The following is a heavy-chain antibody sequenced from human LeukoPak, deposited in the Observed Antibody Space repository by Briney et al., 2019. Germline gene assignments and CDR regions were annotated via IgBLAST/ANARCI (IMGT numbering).Heavy chain of an antibody. CDR1: GITFSNYW. CDR2: INPDGSEK. V-gene: IGHV3-7*01. CDR3: ATEPGIGYAFDI. J-gene: IGHJ3*02. Sequence: PGGSLRLSCAASGITFSNYWMSWVRQAPGKGLEWVANINPDGSEKNYAHSVKGRFTISRDNAKNSLSLQMNSLRAEDMAVHYCATEPGIGYAFDIWGQGRMVTVSS. D-gene: IGHD3-10*01.